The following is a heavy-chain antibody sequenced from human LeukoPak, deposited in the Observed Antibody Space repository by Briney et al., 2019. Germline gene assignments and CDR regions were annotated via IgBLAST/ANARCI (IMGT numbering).Heavy chain of an antibody. CDR1: GFTFNDHA. CDR3: AGGGSRYIQVWTFDY. D-gene: IGHD5-18*01. CDR2: ISYDGSNK. Sequence: GKSLRLSCAASGFTFNDHAMHWVRQAPGKGLEWVAVISYDGSNKYYADSVKGRFTISRDNSKNTLYLQMNSLRVEDTAVYYCAGGGSRYIQVWTFDYWGQGTLVTVSS. J-gene: IGHJ4*02. V-gene: IGHV3-30-3*01.